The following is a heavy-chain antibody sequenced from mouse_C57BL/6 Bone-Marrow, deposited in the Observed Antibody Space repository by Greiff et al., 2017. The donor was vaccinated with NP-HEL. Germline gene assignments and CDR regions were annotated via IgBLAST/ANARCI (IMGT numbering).Heavy chain of an antibody. Sequence: EVQLVESGGDLVKPGGSLKLSCAASGFTFSSYGMSWVRQTPDKRLEWVATISSGGSYTYSPDSVSGRFTISSANAKYTLYLQMSSLKSEDTAMYYCARHYYSNYIDYWGQGTTLTVSS. V-gene: IGHV5-6*01. J-gene: IGHJ2*01. D-gene: IGHD2-5*01. CDR2: ISSGGSYT. CDR3: ARHYYSNYIDY. CDR1: GFTFSSYG.